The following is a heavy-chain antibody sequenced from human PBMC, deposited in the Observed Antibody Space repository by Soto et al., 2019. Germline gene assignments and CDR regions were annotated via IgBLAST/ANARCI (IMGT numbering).Heavy chain of an antibody. CDR2: IIPILGIA. CDR3: ARDVRAWYFDL. J-gene: IGHJ2*01. CDR1: GGTFSSYT. V-gene: IGHV1-69*08. Sequence: QVQLVQSGAEVKKPGSSVKVSCKASGGTFSSYTISWVRQAPGQGLEWMGRIIPILGIANYAQKFQGRVTITADKPTSTAYMELSSLRSEDTAVYYCARDVRAWYFDLWGRGTLVTVSS.